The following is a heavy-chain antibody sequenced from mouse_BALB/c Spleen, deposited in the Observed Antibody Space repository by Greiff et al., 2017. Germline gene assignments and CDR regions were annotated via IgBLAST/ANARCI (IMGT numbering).Heavy chain of an antibody. J-gene: IGHJ4*01. CDR3: ARGGDGNYEKLDYAMDY. V-gene: IGHV5-4*02. CDR2: ISDGGSYT. D-gene: IGHD2-1*01. CDR1: GFTFSDYY. Sequence: VHLVESGGGLVKPGGSLKLSCAASGFTFSDYYMYWVRQTPEKRLEWVATISDGGSYTYYPDSVKGRFTISRDNAKNNLYLQMSSLKSEDTAMYYCARGGDGNYEKLDYAMDYWGQGTSVTVSS.